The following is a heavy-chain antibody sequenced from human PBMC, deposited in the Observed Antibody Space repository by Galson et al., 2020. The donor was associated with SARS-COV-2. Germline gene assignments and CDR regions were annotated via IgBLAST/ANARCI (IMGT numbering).Heavy chain of an antibody. V-gene: IGHV3-48*03. CDR2: INNNGGTT. Sequence: GESLKISCAASGFGFSNYEMNWVRQAPGKGLEWVSYINNNGGTTYVADSVKGRFTISRDNARNSVYLQMNSLRAEDTAIYYCARAGFYGDPYYFDYWGQGILVTVSS. CDR3: ARAGFYGDPYYFDY. D-gene: IGHD4-17*01. CDR1: GFGFSNYE. J-gene: IGHJ4*02.